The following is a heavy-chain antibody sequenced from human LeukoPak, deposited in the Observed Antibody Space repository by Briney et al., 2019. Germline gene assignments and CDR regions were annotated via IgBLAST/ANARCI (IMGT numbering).Heavy chain of an antibody. J-gene: IGHJ6*03. CDR1: GGSFSGYY. CDR3: ARSESDYYYYYMDV. Sequence: SETLSLTCAVYGGSFSGYYWSWIRQPPGKGLEWIGEINHSGSTNYNPSLKSRVTISVDTSKNQFSLKLSSVTAADTAVYYCARSESDYYYYYMDVWGKGTTVTISS. CDR2: INHSGST. V-gene: IGHV4-34*01.